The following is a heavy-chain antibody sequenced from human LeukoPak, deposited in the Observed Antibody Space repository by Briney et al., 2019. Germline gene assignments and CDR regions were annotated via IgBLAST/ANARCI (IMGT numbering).Heavy chain of an antibody. J-gene: IGHJ4*02. CDR1: GFTFSTYA. CDR3: ARAHAAMSPYFDY. Sequence: PGGSLRLSCAASGFTFSTYAMNWVRQAPGKGLEWVSSISSSSSYIYYADSVKGRFTISRDNAKNSLYLQMNSLRAEDTAVYYCARAHAAMSPYFDYWGQGTLVTVSS. D-gene: IGHD2-2*01. CDR2: ISSSSSYI. V-gene: IGHV3-21*01.